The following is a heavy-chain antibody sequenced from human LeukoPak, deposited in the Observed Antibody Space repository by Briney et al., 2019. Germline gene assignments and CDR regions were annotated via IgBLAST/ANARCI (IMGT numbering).Heavy chain of an antibody. D-gene: IGHD2-15*01. J-gene: IGHJ4*02. V-gene: IGHV3-74*01. CDR3: AREGTGGSCYF. Sequence: GGSLRLSCAASGFTFSSYWMHWVRHGPGKGLVWVSRINADGSTTRFADSVKGRFTISRDNAKNTLYLQMNSLRAEDTAVYYCAREGTGGSCYFWGQGTLVTVSS. CDR1: GFTFSSYW. CDR2: INADGSTT.